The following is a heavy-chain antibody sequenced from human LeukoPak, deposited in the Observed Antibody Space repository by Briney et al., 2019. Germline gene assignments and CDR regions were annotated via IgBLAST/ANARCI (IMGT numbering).Heavy chain of an antibody. Sequence: ASVKVSRKASGYTFTSYYMHWVRQAPGQGLEWMGIINPSGGSTSYAQKFQGRVTMTRDTSTSTVYMELSSLRSEDTAVYYCARVRNPETNYYDSSGNNYYFDYWGQGTLVTVSS. CDR1: GYTFTSYY. J-gene: IGHJ4*02. CDR2: INPSGGST. V-gene: IGHV1-46*01. CDR3: ARVRNPETNYYDSSGNNYYFDY. D-gene: IGHD3-22*01.